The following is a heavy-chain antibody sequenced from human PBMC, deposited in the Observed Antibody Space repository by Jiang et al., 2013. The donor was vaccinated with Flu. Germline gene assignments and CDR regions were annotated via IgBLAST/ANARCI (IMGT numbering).Heavy chain of an antibody. D-gene: IGHD2-2*01. J-gene: IGHJ6*02. CDR2: IIPIFGTA. Sequence: WMGGIIPIFGTANYAQKFQGRVTITADESTSTAYMELSSLRSEDTAVYYCARRLYCSSTSCNHPYYYYGMDVWGQGTTVTVSS. CDR3: ARRLYCSSTSCNHPYYYYGMDV. V-gene: IGHV1-69*01.